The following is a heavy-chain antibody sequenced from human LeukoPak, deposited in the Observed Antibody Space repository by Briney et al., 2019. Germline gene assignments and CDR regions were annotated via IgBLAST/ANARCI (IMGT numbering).Heavy chain of an antibody. CDR2: IYHSGST. CDR3: ARAGANGIEAAGSLRY. V-gene: IGHV4-4*02. J-gene: IGHJ4*02. Sequence: NPSGTLSLTCAVSGGSISSSNWWSWVRQPPGKGLEWIGVIYHSGSTNYNPSLKSRVTISVDKSKTQFSLKLSSVTAADTAVYYCARAGANGIEAAGSLRYWAQGTLVTVSS. D-gene: IGHD6-13*01. CDR1: GGSISSSNW.